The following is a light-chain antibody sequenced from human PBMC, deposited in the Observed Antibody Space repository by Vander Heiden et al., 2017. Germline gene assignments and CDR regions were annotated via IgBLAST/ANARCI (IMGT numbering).Light chain of an antibody. CDR2: GAS. CDR3: QQDGRSLT. CDR1: QSVSSTD. Sequence: EIVLTQSPGTLSLSPGERATLSCRASQSVSSTDLAWYQQKPGQAPRLLIYGASSRANGTPDRFSGSGSGTDFTLTISRLEPEDFAVYYWQQDGRSLTFGGGTKVEIK. V-gene: IGKV3-20*01. J-gene: IGKJ4*01.